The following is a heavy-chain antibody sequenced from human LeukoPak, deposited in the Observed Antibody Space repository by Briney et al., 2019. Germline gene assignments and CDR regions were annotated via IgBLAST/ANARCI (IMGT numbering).Heavy chain of an antibody. V-gene: IGHV3-30*18. J-gene: IGHJ4*02. CDR2: ISYDGSNK. D-gene: IGHD2-15*01. CDR3: AKLSVVAATRGYHFDY. CDR1: GFTFSSYG. Sequence: GGSLRLSCAASGFTFSSYGMHWVRQAPGKGLEWVAVISYDGSNKYYADSVKGRFTVSRDDSKNTLYLQMNSLRAEDTAVYYCAKLSVVAATRGYHFDYWGQGTLVTVSS.